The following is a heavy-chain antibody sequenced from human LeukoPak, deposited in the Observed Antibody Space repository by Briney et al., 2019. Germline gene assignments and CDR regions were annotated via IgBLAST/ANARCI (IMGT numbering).Heavy chain of an antibody. J-gene: IGHJ1*01. V-gene: IGHV3-48*03. D-gene: IGHD2-15*01. CDR3: ASGYCSGGSCYSVYFQY. Sequence: GGSLRLSCAASGFTFSDYEINWVRQAPGKGLEWVSCISTSGSTTYYADSVKGRFTISRDNSRNTLYLQMYSLRAEDTALYYCASGYCSGGSCYSVYFQYWGQGTLVTVSS. CDR1: GFTFSDYE. CDR2: ISTSGSTT.